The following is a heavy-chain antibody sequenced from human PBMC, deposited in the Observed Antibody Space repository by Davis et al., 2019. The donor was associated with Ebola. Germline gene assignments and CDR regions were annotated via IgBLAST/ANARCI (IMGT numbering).Heavy chain of an antibody. CDR3: ASGYSYGRSGH. J-gene: IGHJ4*02. CDR2: IYTSGST. V-gene: IGHV4-4*07. CDR1: GGSIRSYY. Sequence: PSETLSLTCTVSGGSIRSYYWSWIRQPAGKGLEWIGRIYTSGSTNYNPSLKSRVTISVDTSKNQFSLKRRSVTAADTAVYYCASGYSYGRSGHWGQGTLVTVSS. D-gene: IGHD5-18*01.